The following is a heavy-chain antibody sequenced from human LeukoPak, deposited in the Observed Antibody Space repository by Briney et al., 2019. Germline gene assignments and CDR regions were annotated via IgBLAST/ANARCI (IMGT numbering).Heavy chain of an antibody. CDR2: ISYDGSNK. V-gene: IGHV3-30-3*01. CDR3: AKARYRYGFGFDY. CDR1: GFTFSSYA. D-gene: IGHD5-18*01. J-gene: IGHJ4*02. Sequence: GRSLRLSCAASGFTFSSYAMHWVRQAPGKGLEWVAVISYDGSNKYYADSVKGRFTISRDNSKNTLYLQMNSLRAEDTAVYYCAKARYRYGFGFDYWGQGTLVTVSS.